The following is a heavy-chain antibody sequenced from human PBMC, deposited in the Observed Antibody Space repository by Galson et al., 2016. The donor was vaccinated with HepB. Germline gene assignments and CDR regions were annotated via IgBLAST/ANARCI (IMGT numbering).Heavy chain of an antibody. Sequence: SLRLSCAASGFTFSNHWMDWVRQAPGKGLEWVANIKQDGSQTHSVDSVKGRFTISRDNAGNSLDLQMNSLRVEDTAVYYCARGRYGFNDGQIEYWGQGTLVVVSS. CDR1: GFTFSNHW. J-gene: IGHJ4*02. CDR3: ARGRYGFNDGQIEY. D-gene: IGHD3-10*01. V-gene: IGHV3-7*03. CDR2: IKQDGSQT.